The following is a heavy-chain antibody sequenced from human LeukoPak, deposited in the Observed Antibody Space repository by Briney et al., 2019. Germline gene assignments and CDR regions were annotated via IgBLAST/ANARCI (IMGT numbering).Heavy chain of an antibody. D-gene: IGHD2-8*01. CDR2: ISGDSGTI. CDR3: AKELYGNPSGY. V-gene: IGHV3-23*01. Sequence: SGGSLRLSCAASGFTLRSSAMSWVRKAPGKGLEWVSAISGDSGTISYAASVRGRFTISRDNAKNTLFLQMSSLRAGDTALYYCAKELYGNPSGYWGQGTRVTVSS. J-gene: IGHJ4*02. CDR1: GFTLRSSA.